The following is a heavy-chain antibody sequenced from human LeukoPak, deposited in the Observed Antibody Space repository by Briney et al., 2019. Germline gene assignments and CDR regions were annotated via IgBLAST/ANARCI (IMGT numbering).Heavy chain of an antibody. CDR1: GFTFSSFW. Sequence: GGSLRLSCAASGFTFSSFWMTWVRQAPGKRLEYVANIKQDGTDKYYVGSVKGRFTISRDNAKNSLYLQMNSLRADDTAVYYCARPNPAFGYWGQGTLVTVSS. V-gene: IGHV3-7*01. D-gene: IGHD1-14*01. CDR3: ARPNPAFGY. J-gene: IGHJ4*02. CDR2: IKQDGTDK.